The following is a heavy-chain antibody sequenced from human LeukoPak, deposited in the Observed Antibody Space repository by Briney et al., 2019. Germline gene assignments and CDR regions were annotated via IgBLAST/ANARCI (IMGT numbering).Heavy chain of an antibody. D-gene: IGHD2-15*01. CDR2: INSDGSFT. Sequence: GGSLRISCTASGFTFTTYWMHRVRQAPGKGLVWVSRINSDGSFTGYADSVKGRFTVSRDSVKNTLYLQMNSLRAEDTAVYYCARACSVGSCHAGDYWGQGTLVTVSS. V-gene: IGHV3-74*01. CDR3: ARACSVGSCHAGDY. J-gene: IGHJ4*02. CDR1: GFTFTTYW.